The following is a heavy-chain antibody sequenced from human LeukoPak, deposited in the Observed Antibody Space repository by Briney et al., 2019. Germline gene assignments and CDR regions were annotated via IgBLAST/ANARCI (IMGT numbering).Heavy chain of an antibody. V-gene: IGHV3-30*18. CDR3: AKDFSGFGELLFFFGMDV. J-gene: IGHJ6*02. CDR2: ISYDGAIT. Sequence: GGSLRLSCAGSGVTLSDYGIHWVRQAPGKGLEWVAVISYDGAITYYADSVKGRFTISRDNSKKTVDLQMNSLRAEDTAVYYCAKDFSGFGELLFFFGMDVWGQGTTVIVSS. CDR1: GVTLSDYG. D-gene: IGHD3-10*01.